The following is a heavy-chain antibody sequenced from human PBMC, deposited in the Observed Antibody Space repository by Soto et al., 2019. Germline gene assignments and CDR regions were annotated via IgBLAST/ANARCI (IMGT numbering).Heavy chain of an antibody. CDR2: ISSSSSYI. V-gene: IGHV3-21*01. Sequence: GGSLRLSCAASGFTFSSYSMNWVRQAPGKGLEWVSSISSSSSYIYYADSVKGRFTISRDNAKNSLYLQMNSLRAEDTAVYYCARDIVGATAAGVFAIWAQGTMVTVSS. D-gene: IGHD1-26*01. J-gene: IGHJ3*02. CDR1: GFTFSSYS. CDR3: ARDIVGATAAGVFAI.